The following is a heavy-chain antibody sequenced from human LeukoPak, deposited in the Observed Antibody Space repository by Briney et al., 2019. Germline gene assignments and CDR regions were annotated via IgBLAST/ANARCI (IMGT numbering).Heavy chain of an antibody. CDR3: AGLVGRYSSGLYYYYFDY. Sequence: PSETLSLTCTVSGDSINSLDLWSWVRQPPGKGLGWIGEMYLSGTTHSNPSVKSRVTIAIDKSKNQFFLNLSSVTAADTAVYYCAGLVGRYSSGLYYYYFDYWGQGTLVTVSS. V-gene: IGHV4-4*02. CDR2: MYLSGTT. J-gene: IGHJ4*02. CDR1: GDSINSLDL. D-gene: IGHD3-22*01.